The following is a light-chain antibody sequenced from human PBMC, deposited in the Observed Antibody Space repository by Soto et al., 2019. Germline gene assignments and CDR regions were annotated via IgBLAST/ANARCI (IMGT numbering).Light chain of an antibody. CDR3: QHYNRAPRT. V-gene: IGKV1-27*01. CDR1: QGISNY. CDR2: AAS. J-gene: IGKJ1*01. Sequence: DIQMTQSPSSLSASVGDRVTITCRASQGISNYLAWCQQKPGKVPTILIFAASTLTSGVPSRFSGSGSGTDFTLTISSLQPEYVATYYCQHYNRAPRTFGQGTNVEIK.